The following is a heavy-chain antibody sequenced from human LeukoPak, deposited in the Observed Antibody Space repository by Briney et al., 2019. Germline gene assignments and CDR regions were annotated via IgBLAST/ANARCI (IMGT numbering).Heavy chain of an antibody. D-gene: IGHD3-22*01. CDR2: IYHSGST. CDR3: ARQGLYYYDSSGPDAFDI. Sequence: SQTLSLTCTVSGGSVSSGYYWGWIRQPPGKGLEWIGSIYHSGSTYYNPSLKSRVTISVDTSKNQFSLKLSFVTAADTAVYYCARQGLYYYDSSGPDAFDIWGQGTMVTVSS. CDR1: GGSVSSGYY. V-gene: IGHV4-38-2*02. J-gene: IGHJ3*02.